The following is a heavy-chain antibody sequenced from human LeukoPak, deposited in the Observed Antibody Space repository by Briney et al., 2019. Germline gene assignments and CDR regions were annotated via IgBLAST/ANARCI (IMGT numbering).Heavy chain of an antibody. J-gene: IGHJ4*02. D-gene: IGHD5-18*01. Sequence: GGSLRLSCAASGFTFSSYGMHWGRQAPGKGLEWVAFIRYDGSNKYYADSVKGRFTISRDNSKNTLYLQMNSLRAEDTAVYYCAKDPGAWIQLWTQPAFDYWGQGTLVTVSS. CDR3: AKDPGAWIQLWTQPAFDY. CDR1: GFTFSSYG. CDR2: IRYDGSNK. V-gene: IGHV3-30*02.